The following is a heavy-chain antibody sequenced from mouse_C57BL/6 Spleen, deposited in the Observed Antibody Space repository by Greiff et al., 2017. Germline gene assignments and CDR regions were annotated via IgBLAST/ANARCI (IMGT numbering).Heavy chain of an antibody. CDR3: VRRGYGSSWYFDV. J-gene: IGHJ1*03. V-gene: IGHV10-1*01. Sequence: EVQLVESGGGLVQPKGSLKLSCAASGFSFNTYAMNWVRQAPGKGLEWVARIRSKSNYYATYYADSVKDRFTISRDDSESMLYLQMNNLTTEDTAMYYCVRRGYGSSWYFDVWGTGTTVTVSS. CDR1: GFSFNTYA. CDR2: IRSKSNYYAT. D-gene: IGHD1-1*01.